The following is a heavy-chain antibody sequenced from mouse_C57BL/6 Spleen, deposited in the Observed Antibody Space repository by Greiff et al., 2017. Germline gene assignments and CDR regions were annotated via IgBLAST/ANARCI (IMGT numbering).Heavy chain of an antibody. CDR1: GYAFSSYW. CDR2: IYPGDGDT. J-gene: IGHJ2*01. V-gene: IGHV1-80*01. CDR3: ARHPALGSSFDY. Sequence: QVQLQQSGAELVKPGASVKISCKASGYAFSSYWMNWVKQRPGKGLEWIGQIYPGDGDTNYNGKFKGKATLTADKSSSTAYMQLSSLTSEDSAVYFCARHPALGSSFDYWGQGTTLTVSS. D-gene: IGHD1-1*01.